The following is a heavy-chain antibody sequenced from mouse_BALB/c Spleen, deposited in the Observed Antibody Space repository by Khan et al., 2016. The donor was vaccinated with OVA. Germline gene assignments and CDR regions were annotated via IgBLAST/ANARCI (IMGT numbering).Heavy chain of an antibody. CDR2: ISYSGST. J-gene: IGHJ2*01. CDR1: GYSITSGYG. CDR3: DRTARIKY. Sequence: VQLKESGPGLVKPSQSLSLTCTVTGYSITSGYGWNWIRQFPGNKLEWMGYISYSGSTNYNPSLKSRISITRDTSKNQFFLQLNSVTTEDTATDYCDRTARIKYWGQGTTLTVSS. D-gene: IGHD1-2*01. V-gene: IGHV3-2*02.